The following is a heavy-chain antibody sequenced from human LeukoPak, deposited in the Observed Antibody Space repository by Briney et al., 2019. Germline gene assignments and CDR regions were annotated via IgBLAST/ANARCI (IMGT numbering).Heavy chain of an antibody. CDR2: ISAHNGNT. J-gene: IGHJ4*02. Sequence: GASVKVSCKASGYTFIDYGITWVRQAPGQGLEWMGWISAHNGNTNYTQKLQGRVTMTTDSSTSTAYMELRSLRSDDTAVYYCARDRVGGTERADYWGQGTQVTVSS. CDR1: GYTFIDYG. D-gene: IGHD1-26*01. V-gene: IGHV1-18*01. CDR3: ARDRVGGTERADY.